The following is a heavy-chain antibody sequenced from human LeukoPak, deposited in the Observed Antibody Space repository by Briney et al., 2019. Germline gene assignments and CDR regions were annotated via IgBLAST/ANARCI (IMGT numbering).Heavy chain of an antibody. CDR2: IYYSGST. CDR1: GGSISRYY. V-gene: IGHV4-30-4*01. D-gene: IGHD2-15*01. CDR3: ARGGKAAVRFDL. J-gene: IGHJ2*01. Sequence: SETLSLTCTVSGGSISRYYWSWIRQPPGKGLEWIGYIYYSGSTYYNPSLKSRVTISVDTSKNQFSLKLSSVTAADTAVYYCARGGKAAVRFDLWGRGTLVTVSS.